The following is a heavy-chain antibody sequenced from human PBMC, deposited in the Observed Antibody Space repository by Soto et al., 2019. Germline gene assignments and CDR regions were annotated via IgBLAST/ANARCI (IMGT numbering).Heavy chain of an antibody. Sequence: GGSLRLSCAASGFTFSTYAMTWVRQAPGKGLEWVSVISGSGGSAFYADSVKGRFTISRDNSRSTLFLQMNSLRAEDTAVYYCVKDLSTSGYSYGCDSWGQGTLVTVSS. D-gene: IGHD5-18*01. J-gene: IGHJ4*02. CDR3: VKDLSTSGYSYGCDS. CDR1: GFTFSTYA. V-gene: IGHV3-23*01. CDR2: ISGSGGSA.